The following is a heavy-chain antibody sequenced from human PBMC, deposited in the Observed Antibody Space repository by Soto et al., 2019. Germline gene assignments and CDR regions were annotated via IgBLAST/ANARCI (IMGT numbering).Heavy chain of an antibody. Sequence: WTWIRQPPGTGLEWIGEINHSGSTNYNPSLKSRVTISVDTSKNQFSLKLTSVTAADTAVYYCARDKITGLFGYWGQGTLVTVS. D-gene: IGHD2-8*02. CDR3: ARDKITGLFGY. CDR2: INHSGST. J-gene: IGHJ4*02. V-gene: IGHV4-34*01.